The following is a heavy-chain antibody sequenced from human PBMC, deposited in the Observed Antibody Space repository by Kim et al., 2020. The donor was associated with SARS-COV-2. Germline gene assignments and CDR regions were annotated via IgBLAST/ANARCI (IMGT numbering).Heavy chain of an antibody. D-gene: IGHD1-7*01. CDR1: GFTFSDHY. V-gene: IGHV3-72*01. CDR2: TRNKANSYTT. Sequence: GGSLRLSCAASGFTFSDHYMDWVRQAPGKGLEWVGRTRNKANSYTTEYAASVKGRFAISRDDSKNSLYLQMNSLKTEDTAVYYCARVSSSGTLIDYWGQGTLVTVSS. CDR3: ARVSSSGTLIDY. J-gene: IGHJ4*02.